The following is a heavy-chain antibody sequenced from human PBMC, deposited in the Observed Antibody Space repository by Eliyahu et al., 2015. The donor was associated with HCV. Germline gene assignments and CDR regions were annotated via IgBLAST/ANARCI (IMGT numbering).Heavy chain of an antibody. CDR2: ISSSGSTI. Sequence: QVQLVESGGGLVKPGGSLRLSCAASGFTFSYYYMSWIRPAPGKGLEWVSYISSSGSTIYYADSVKGRFTISRDNAKNSLYLQMNSLRAEDTAVYYCARDTGYYDSSGPPARYGMDVWGQGTTVTVSS. J-gene: IGHJ6*02. D-gene: IGHD3-22*01. CDR1: GFTFSYYY. V-gene: IGHV3-11*01. CDR3: ARDTGYYDSSGPPARYGMDV.